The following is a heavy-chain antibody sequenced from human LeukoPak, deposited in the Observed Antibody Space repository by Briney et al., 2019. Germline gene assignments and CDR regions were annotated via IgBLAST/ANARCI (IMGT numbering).Heavy chain of an antibody. Sequence: PGGSLRLSCAASGFTFSSYAMHWVRQAPGKGLERVAVISYDRSNKYYADSVKGRFTISRDNSKNTLYLQMNSLRAEDTAVYYCARGTTVTTLYYFDYWGQGTLVTVSS. CDR1: GFTFSSYA. V-gene: IGHV3-30*04. CDR2: ISYDRSNK. J-gene: IGHJ4*02. D-gene: IGHD4-17*01. CDR3: ARGTTVTTLYYFDY.